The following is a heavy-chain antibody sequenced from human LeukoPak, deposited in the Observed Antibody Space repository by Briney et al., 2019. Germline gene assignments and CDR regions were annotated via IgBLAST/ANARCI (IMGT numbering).Heavy chain of an antibody. CDR3: ASDIIASDAFDI. D-gene: IGHD6-13*01. CDR1: GYTFTGYY. CDR2: INPNSGGT. Sequence: ASVKVSCKASGYTFTGYYMHWVRQAPGQGLEWMGWINPNSGGTNYAQKFQGGVTMTRDTSISTAYMELSRLRSDDTAVYYCASDIIASDAFDIWGQGTMVTVSS. V-gene: IGHV1-2*02. J-gene: IGHJ3*02.